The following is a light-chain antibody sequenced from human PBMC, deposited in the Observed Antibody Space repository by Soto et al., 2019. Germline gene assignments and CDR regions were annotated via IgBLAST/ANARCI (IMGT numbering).Light chain of an antibody. CDR1: QSVSSSY. V-gene: IGKV3-20*01. J-gene: IGKJ4*01. Sequence: EIVLTQSPGTLSLSPGERATLSCRASQSVSSSYLAWYQQKPGQAPRLLIYGASSRATGIPGRFSSSGSGTDFTLTISRLEPEDFAVYYCQQFSSYPLTFGGGTKVDIK. CDR3: QQFSSYPLT. CDR2: GAS.